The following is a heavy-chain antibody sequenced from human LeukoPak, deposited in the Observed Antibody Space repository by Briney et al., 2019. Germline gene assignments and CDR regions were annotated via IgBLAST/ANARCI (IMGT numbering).Heavy chain of an antibody. CDR1: GFKFSSYA. CDR2: ISGSGGST. D-gene: IGHD5-18*01. CDR3: AKGIGAYSYGFDY. J-gene: IGHJ4*02. Sequence: GGSLRLSCAATGFKFSSYAMTWVRQAPGKGLEWVSTISGSGGSTYYADSVKGRFTMSRDDSKNTLYLQMNSLRAEDTAIYYCAKGIGAYSYGFDYWGQGTLVTVSS. V-gene: IGHV3-23*01.